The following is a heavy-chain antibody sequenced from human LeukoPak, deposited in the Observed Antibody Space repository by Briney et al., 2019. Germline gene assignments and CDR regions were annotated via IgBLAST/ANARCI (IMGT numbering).Heavy chain of an antibody. J-gene: IGHJ6*03. CDR3: ASSGGLPYYMDV. CDR1: VGNFNSYA. V-gene: IGHV1-69*05. CDR2: IIPILRSA. Sequence: GASVKVSCKASVGNFNSYAVSWVRQAPGQGLEWMGAIIPILRSANYAQKFQGRVTITTDESTRTVYMDLRSLRNEDTAVYFCASSGGLPYYMDVWGKGTTVTVSS. D-gene: IGHD3-10*01.